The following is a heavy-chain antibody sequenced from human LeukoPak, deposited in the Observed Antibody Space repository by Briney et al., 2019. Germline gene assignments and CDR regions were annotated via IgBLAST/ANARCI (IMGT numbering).Heavy chain of an antibody. CDR3: AREGYDFWSGSRSADY. D-gene: IGHD3-3*01. J-gene: IGHJ4*02. CDR2: IYTSGST. Sequence: SETLSLTCTVSGGSISSGSYYWSWIRQPAGKGLEWIGRIYTSGSTNYNPSLKSRVTKSVDTSKNQFSLKLSSVTAADTAVYYCAREGYDFWSGSRSADYWGQGTLVTVSS. V-gene: IGHV4-61*02. CDR1: GGSISSGSYY.